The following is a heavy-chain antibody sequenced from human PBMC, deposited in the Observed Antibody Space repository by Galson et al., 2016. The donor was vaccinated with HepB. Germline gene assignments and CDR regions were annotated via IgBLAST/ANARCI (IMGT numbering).Heavy chain of an antibody. CDR2: ISSSVSTI. CDR1: GFTFSRSG. D-gene: IGHD6-6*01. J-gene: IGHJ3*01. V-gene: IGHV3-48*02. Sequence: SLRLSCAGSGFTFSRSGLNWVRQAPGKGLQWISYISSSVSTIYYAGSVMGRFTISRDNAKNSVYLQMHSLRDDDTAVYYCARELVRSAFDLWGQGTMVTVSS. CDR3: ARELVRSAFDL.